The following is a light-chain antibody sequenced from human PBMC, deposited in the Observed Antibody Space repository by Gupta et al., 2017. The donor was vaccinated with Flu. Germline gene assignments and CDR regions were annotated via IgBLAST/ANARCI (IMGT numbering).Light chain of an antibody. J-gene: IGKJ2*01. CDR2: WAS. Sequence: GERATINCKSSQSGLYTSIKKNYLAWYQQKVGQPPKLLISWASTRESGVPDRFSGSGSGTDFTLTISSLQAEDVAVYYCQQYYTTPPTFGQGTKMEIK. V-gene: IGKV4-1*01. CDR3: QQYYTTPPT. CDR1: QSGLYTSIKKNY.